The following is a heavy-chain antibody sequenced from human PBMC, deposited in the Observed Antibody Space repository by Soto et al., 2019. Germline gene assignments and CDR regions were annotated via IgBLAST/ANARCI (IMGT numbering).Heavy chain of an antibody. CDR2: IYSGGST. D-gene: IGHD2-15*01. CDR1: GFTVSSNY. Sequence: EVQLVESGGGLVQPGGSLRLSCAASGFTVSSNYMSWVRQAPGKGLVWVSVIYSGGSTYYADSVKGRFTISRDNSKNTLDLQMNSLRAEATAVYYCAREGVAEGYYYMDVWGKGTTVTVSS. CDR3: AREGVAEGYYYMDV. J-gene: IGHJ6*03. V-gene: IGHV3-66*01.